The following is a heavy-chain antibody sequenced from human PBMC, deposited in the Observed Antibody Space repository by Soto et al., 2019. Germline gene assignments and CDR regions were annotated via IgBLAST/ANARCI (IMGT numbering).Heavy chain of an antibody. CDR2: ISYDGSNK. D-gene: IGHD3-9*01. CDR3: AKDGKQKYYDILTGYSPDYYFDY. Sequence: GGSLRLSCAASGFTFSSYGMHWVRQAPGKGLEWVAVISYDGSNKYYADSVKGRFTISRDNSKNTLYLQMNSLRAEDTAVYYCAKDGKQKYYDILTGYSPDYYFDYWGQGTLVTVSS. J-gene: IGHJ4*02. V-gene: IGHV3-30*18. CDR1: GFTFSSYG.